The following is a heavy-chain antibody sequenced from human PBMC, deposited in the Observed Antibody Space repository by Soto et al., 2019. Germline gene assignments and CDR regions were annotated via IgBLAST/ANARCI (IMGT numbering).Heavy chain of an antibody. CDR2: INWNGGST. J-gene: IGHJ6*03. D-gene: IGHD3-10*01. CDR3: ARAYGSGSYSYYYYMDV. Sequence: GGSLRLSCAASGFTFDDYGMSWVRQAPGKGLEWVSGINWNGGSTGYADSVKGRFTISRDNAKNSLYLQMNSLRAEDTALYHCARAYGSGSYSYYYYMDVWGKGTTVTVSS. CDR1: GFTFDDYG. V-gene: IGHV3-20*01.